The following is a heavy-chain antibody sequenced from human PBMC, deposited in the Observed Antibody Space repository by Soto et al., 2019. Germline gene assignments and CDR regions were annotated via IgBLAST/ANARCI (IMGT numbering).Heavy chain of an antibody. CDR2: IIPILGIA. J-gene: IGHJ4*02. Sequence: SVKVSCKASGGTFSSYTISWVRQAPGQGLEWMGRIIPILGIANYAQKFQGRVTITADKSTSTAYMELSSLRSEDTAVYYCARGPAPTGYCSSTSCSGYFDYWGQGTLVTVSS. CDR1: GGTFSSYT. CDR3: ARGPAPTGYCSSTSCSGYFDY. D-gene: IGHD2-2*01. V-gene: IGHV1-69*02.